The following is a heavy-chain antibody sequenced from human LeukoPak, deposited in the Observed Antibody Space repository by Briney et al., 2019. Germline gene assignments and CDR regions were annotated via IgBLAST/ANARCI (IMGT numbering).Heavy chain of an antibody. J-gene: IGHJ6*02. V-gene: IGHV3-7*03. D-gene: IGHD3-16*01. CDR1: GFTFSSYA. Sequence: GGSLRLSCVASGFTFSSYAMNWARQAPGKGLEWVASINHNGNVNYYVDSVKGRFTISRDNAKNSLYLQMSNLRAEDTAVYFCARGGGLDVWGQGATVTVSS. CDR2: INHNGNVN. CDR3: ARGGGLDV.